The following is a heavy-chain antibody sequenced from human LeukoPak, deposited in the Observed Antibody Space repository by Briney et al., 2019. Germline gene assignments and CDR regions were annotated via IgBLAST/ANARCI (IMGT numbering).Heavy chain of an antibody. V-gene: IGHV1-2*04. CDR3: ARTFGYCSGGSCYLDN. CDR2: INPNSGGT. CDR1: GYTFTGYY. J-gene: IGHJ4*02. Sequence: ASVKVSCTASGYTFTGYYMHWVRQAPGQGLEWMGWINPNSGGTNYAQKFQGWVTMTRDTSISTAYMELSRLRSDDTAVYYCARTFGYCSGGSCYLDNWGQGTLVTVSS. D-gene: IGHD2-15*01.